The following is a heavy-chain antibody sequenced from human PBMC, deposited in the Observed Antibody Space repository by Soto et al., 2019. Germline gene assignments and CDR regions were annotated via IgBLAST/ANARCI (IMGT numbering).Heavy chain of an antibody. CDR1: GGPITSGGYS. Sequence: QLQLQESGSGLVKPSQTLSLTSAVSGGPITSGGYSWSWIRQPPGKGLEWIGYIYHSGRTSYNPAIKSRLTISVDRSLNQCSLKLSSGTAADTAVYYCARGPLFGRWGQGTLVTVSS. D-gene: IGHD3-3*01. V-gene: IGHV4-30-2*01. CDR3: ARGPLFGR. CDR2: IYHSGRT. J-gene: IGHJ4*02.